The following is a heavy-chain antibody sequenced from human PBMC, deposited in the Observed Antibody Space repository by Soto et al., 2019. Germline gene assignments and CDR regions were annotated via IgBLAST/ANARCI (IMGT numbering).Heavy chain of an antibody. V-gene: IGHV1-46*03. J-gene: IGHJ3*02. Sequence: ASVKVSCKASGYTFTSYYMHWVRQAPGQGLEWMGIINPSGGSTSYAQKFQGRVTMTRDTSTSTVYMELSSLRSEDTAVYYCAREISDFWSGRNVPPGAFDIWGQGTMVTVSS. CDR2: INPSGGST. CDR3: AREISDFWSGRNVPPGAFDI. CDR1: GYTFTSYY. D-gene: IGHD3-3*01.